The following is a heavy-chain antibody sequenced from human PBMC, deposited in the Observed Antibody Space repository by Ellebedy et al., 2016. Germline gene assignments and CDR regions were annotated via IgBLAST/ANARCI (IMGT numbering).Heavy chain of an antibody. V-gene: IGHV3-23*01. Sequence: GGSLRLSCAASEFTFSSFAMSWVRQAPGKGLEWVSTVSGRGGSTYYADSVKGRFTISRDNSKNTLYLQMNSLRAEDTAIYYCARGPEGGRFDPWGQGTLVTVSS. D-gene: IGHD3-16*01. CDR2: VSGRGGST. J-gene: IGHJ5*02. CDR1: EFTFSSFA. CDR3: ARGPEGGRFDP.